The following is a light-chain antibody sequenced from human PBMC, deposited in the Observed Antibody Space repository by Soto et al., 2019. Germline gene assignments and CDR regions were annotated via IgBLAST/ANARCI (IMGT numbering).Light chain of an antibody. CDR1: SSDVDGYNY. V-gene: IGLV2-14*01. J-gene: IGLJ2*01. CDR3: SSYTSSSTRV. CDR2: EVS. Sequence: QSALTQPASVSGSPGQSITISYTGTSSDVDGYNYVSWYQQHPGKAPKLMIYEVSNRPSGVSNRFSGSKSGNTASLTISGLQAEDEADYYCSSYTSSSTRVFGGGTKLTVL.